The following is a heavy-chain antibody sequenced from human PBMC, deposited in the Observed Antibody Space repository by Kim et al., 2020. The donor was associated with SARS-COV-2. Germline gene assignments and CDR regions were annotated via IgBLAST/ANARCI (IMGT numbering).Heavy chain of an antibody. CDR2: MNPNSGNT. D-gene: IGHD5-12*01. CDR3: ARLYSGYDWQLAGWFDP. V-gene: IGHV1-8*01. CDR1: GYTFTRYD. Sequence: ASVKVSCKASGYTFTRYDINWVRQATGQGLEWMGWMNPNSGNTGYAQKFQGRVTMTRNTSISTAYMELSSLRSEDTAVYYCARLYSGYDWQLAGWFDPWGQGTLVTVSS. J-gene: IGHJ5*02.